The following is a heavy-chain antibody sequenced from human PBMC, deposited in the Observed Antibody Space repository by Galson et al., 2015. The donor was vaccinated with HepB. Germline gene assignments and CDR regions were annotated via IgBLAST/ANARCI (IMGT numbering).Heavy chain of an antibody. J-gene: IGHJ4*02. Sequence: SETLSLTCTVSGGSISSSSYYWGWIRQPPGKGLEWIGTINYSGSTYYNPSLKSRVTISVDTSKNQFSLKLNSVSAADTAVYYCARRVHESTSGFAPYDYWGQGTLVTVSS. V-gene: IGHV4-39*01. CDR2: INYSGST. D-gene: IGHD3-3*01. CDR3: ARRVHESTSGFAPYDY. CDR1: GGSISSSSYY.